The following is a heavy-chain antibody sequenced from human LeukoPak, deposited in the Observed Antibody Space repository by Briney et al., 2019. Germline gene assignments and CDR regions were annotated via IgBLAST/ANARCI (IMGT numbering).Heavy chain of an antibody. Sequence: GASVKVSCKASGGTFSSYAISWVRQAPGQGLEWMGWISAYNGNTNYAQKLQGRVTMTTDTSTNTAYMELRSLRSDDTAVYYCAREPSLSDYGDYVDLGAHYYYYMDVWGKGTTVTVSS. CDR1: GGTFSSYA. CDR2: ISAYNGNT. CDR3: AREPSLSDYGDYVDLGAHYYYYMDV. V-gene: IGHV1-18*01. J-gene: IGHJ6*03. D-gene: IGHD4-17*01.